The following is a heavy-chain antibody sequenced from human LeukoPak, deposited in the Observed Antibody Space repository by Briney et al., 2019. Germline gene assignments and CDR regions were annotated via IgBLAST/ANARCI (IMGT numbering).Heavy chain of an antibody. D-gene: IGHD6-19*01. CDR1: GFTFSNDW. J-gene: IGHJ4*02. CDR2: IKQDGSEK. CDR3: ASGIYSS. V-gene: IGHV3-7*01. Sequence: LGGSLRLSCGASGFTFSNDWMAWVRQAPGKGLEWVANIKQDGSEKYYVDSVKGRFTIARDNAKNLMYLQMNSLRAEDTAVYFCASGIYSSWGEGVLVTVSS.